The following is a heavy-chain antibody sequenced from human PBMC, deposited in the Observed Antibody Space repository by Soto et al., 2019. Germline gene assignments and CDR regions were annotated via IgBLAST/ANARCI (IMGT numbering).Heavy chain of an antibody. Sequence: SETLSLTCAVYGGSFSGYYWSWIRQPPGKGLEWIGEINHSGSTNYNPSLKSRVTISVDTSKNQFSLKLSSVTAADTAVYYCARGPRGSIAARQTWFDPWGQGTLVTVSS. CDR2: INHSGST. V-gene: IGHV4-34*01. CDR3: ARGPRGSIAARQTWFDP. CDR1: GGSFSGYY. D-gene: IGHD6-6*01. J-gene: IGHJ5*02.